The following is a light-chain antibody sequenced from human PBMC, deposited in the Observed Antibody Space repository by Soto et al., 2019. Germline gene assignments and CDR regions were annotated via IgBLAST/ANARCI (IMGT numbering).Light chain of an antibody. CDR1: SSNIGANP. J-gene: IGLJ2*01. Sequence: QSVLTQPPSASGTPGQRVTISCSGSSSNIGANPINWYQQLPGTAPKLLIYNNDQRPSGVPDRFSASKSGTSASLAISGLQSEDEADYYCEAWDDSLYGAVLGGGTTLTVL. CDR2: NND. V-gene: IGLV1-44*01. CDR3: EAWDDSLYGAV.